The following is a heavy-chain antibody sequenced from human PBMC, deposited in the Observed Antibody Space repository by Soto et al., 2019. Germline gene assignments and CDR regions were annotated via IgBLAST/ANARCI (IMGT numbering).Heavy chain of an antibody. CDR1: GGTFSSYA. V-gene: IGHV1-69*13. Sequence: SVKVSCKASGGTFSSYAISWVRQAPGQGLEWMGGIIPIFGTANYAQKFQGRVTITADESTSTAYMELSSLRSEDTAVYYCARTPLPYYYDSSGYYNPFDYWGQGTLVTVSS. CDR3: ARTPLPYYYDSSGYYNPFDY. CDR2: IIPIFGTA. D-gene: IGHD3-22*01. J-gene: IGHJ4*02.